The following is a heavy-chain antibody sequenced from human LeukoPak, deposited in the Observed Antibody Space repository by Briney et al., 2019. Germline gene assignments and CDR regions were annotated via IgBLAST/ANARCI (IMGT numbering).Heavy chain of an antibody. V-gene: IGHV4-39*07. J-gene: IGHJ2*01. Sequence: SETLSLTCTVSGGSISSNSYYWGWVRQPPGKGLEWIGSIYYSRSAYYNPSLKSRVTISVDISKNQFSLKLNSVTAADTAVYYCAREVTADWYFDFWGRGTLVTVSS. CDR2: IYYSRSA. CDR1: GGSISSNSYY. CDR3: AREVTADWYFDF. D-gene: IGHD2-21*02.